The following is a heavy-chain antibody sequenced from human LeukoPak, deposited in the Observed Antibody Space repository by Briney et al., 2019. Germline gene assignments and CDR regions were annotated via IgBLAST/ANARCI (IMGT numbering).Heavy chain of an antibody. CDR1: GYTLTELS. CDR3: ATFPIAVAGMCWFDP. CDR2: FDSEDGET. J-gene: IGHJ5*02. D-gene: IGHD6-19*01. V-gene: IGHV1-24*01. Sequence: ASVKVSCKVSGYTLTELSMHWVRQAPGKGLEWMGGFDSEDGETIYAQKFQGRVTMTEDTSTDTAYMELSSLRSEDTAVYYCATFPIAVAGMCWFDPWGQGTLVTVSS.